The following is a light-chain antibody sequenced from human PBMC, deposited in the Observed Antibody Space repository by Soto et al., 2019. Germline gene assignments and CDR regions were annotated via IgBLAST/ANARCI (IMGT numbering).Light chain of an antibody. V-gene: IGLV2-11*01. CDR1: SNDVGAYHC. Sequence: QSVLTQPRSVSGSPGQSVTISCTGTSNDVGAYHCVSWYQHHPGKAPKLIIYDVTQRPSGIPDRFSGSKSGNTASLTISGLQADDEADYHCCSYADNYFYVFGTGTKVTVL. CDR3: CSYADNYFYV. J-gene: IGLJ1*01. CDR2: DVT.